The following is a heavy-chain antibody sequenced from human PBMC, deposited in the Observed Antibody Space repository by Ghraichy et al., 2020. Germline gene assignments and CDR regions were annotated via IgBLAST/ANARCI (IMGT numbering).Heavy chain of an antibody. D-gene: IGHD3-22*01. V-gene: IGHV3-30*18. J-gene: IGHJ6*02. CDR2: TSYDGSNK. Sequence: GGSLRLSCAASGFTFSRYGMHWVRQAPGKGLEWVAVTSYDGSNKYYADYVKGRFTISRDNSKSTLSLQMNSLRAEDTAVYYCAKERDSSGYYSFRGDYYGMDVWGQGTTVTVSS. CDR1: GFTFSRYG. CDR3: AKERDSSGYYSFRGDYYGMDV.